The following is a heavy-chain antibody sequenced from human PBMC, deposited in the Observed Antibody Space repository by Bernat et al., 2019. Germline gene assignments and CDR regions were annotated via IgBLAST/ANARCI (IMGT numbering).Heavy chain of an antibody. D-gene: IGHD2-15*01. V-gene: IGHV4-34*01. CDR3: ARGSQWWHRPNAFDI. J-gene: IGHJ3*02. Sequence: QVQLQQWGAGLLKPSETLSLTCAVYGGSFSGYYWSWIRQPPGKGLEWIGEINHSGSTNYNPSLKSRVTISVDTSKNQFSLKLSSVTAADTAVYYCARGSQWWHRPNAFDIWGQGTMVTVSS. CDR2: INHSGST. CDR1: GGSFSGYY.